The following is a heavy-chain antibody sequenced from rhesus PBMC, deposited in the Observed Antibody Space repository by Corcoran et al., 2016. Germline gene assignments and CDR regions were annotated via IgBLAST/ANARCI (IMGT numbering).Heavy chain of an antibody. CDR2: IRGSSGST. CDR1: GGSISGSY. Sequence: QVQLQESGPGLVKPSETLSLTCAVSGGSISGSYWNWIRQPPGKVLEWIGYIRGSSGSTYYNPSLKSRVTISPDTSKNQFSRKLSSVTAADTAVYYCARTLVRGSGHFDYWGQGVLVTVSS. D-gene: IGHD5-42*01. J-gene: IGHJ4*01. CDR3: ARTLVRGSGHFDY. V-gene: IGHV4-165*02.